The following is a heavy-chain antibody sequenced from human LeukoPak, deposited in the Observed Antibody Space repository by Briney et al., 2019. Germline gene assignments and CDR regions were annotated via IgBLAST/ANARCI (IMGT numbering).Heavy chain of an antibody. Sequence: ASVKVSCKASGYTFTSYGISWVRQAPGKGLEWVSAISGSGGSTYYADSVKGRFTISRDNSRNTLFLQMNSLKADDTAVYYRAKGGGGVLASWGQGTLVTVSS. D-gene: IGHD3-16*01. CDR1: GYTFTSYG. V-gene: IGHV3-23*01. CDR2: ISGSGGST. CDR3: AKGGGGVLAS. J-gene: IGHJ4*02.